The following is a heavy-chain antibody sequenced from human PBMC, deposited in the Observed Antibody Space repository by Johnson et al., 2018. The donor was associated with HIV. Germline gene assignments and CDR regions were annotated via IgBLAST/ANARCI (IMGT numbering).Heavy chain of an antibody. CDR1: GFTFDDYG. Sequence: VQLVESGGGVVRPGGSLRLSCAASGFTFDDYGMSWVRQAPGKGLEWVSGINWNGGSTGYADSVTGRFTISRDNAKNSLYLQMNSLRAEDTALYYCERYNGVDSSSSGQTDIWGQGTMVTVSS. CDR2: INWNGGST. J-gene: IGHJ3*02. CDR3: ERYNGVDSSSSGQTDI. V-gene: IGHV3-20*04. D-gene: IGHD2-8*01.